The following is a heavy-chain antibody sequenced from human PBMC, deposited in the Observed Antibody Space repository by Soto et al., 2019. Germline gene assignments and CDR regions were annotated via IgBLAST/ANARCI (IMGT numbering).Heavy chain of an antibody. J-gene: IGHJ4*02. CDR1: GFTFSSYA. D-gene: IGHD5-12*01. Sequence: GGSLRLSCAASGFTFSSYAMSWVRQAPGKGLEWVSAISGSGGSTYYADSVKGRFTISRDNSKNTLYLQMNSLRAEDTAVYYCARPLILSGEGFADDYWGQGTLVTVSS. CDR2: ISGSGGST. CDR3: ARPLILSGEGFADDY. V-gene: IGHV3-23*01.